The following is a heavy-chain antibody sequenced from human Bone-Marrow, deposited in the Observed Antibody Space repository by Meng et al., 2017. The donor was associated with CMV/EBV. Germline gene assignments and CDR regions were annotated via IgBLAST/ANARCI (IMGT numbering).Heavy chain of an antibody. CDR3: ATSYSSSWYGMTNDY. D-gene: IGHD6-13*01. V-gene: IGHV4-59*01. CDR2: IYYSGST. J-gene: IGHJ4*02. CDR1: GGSISNYY. Sequence: SETLSLTCTVSGGSISNYYWSWIRQPPGKGLEWIGYIYYSGSTNYNPSLKSRVTISLDTSKNPFSLKMRSVTAADTAVYYCATSYSSSWYGMTNDYWGQGTLVTVSS.